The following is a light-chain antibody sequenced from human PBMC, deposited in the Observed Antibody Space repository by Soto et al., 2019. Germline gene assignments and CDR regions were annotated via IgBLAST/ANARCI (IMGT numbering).Light chain of an antibody. J-gene: IGKJ1*01. V-gene: IGKV1-27*01. CDR2: AAS. CDR3: QMYNIDPRT. Sequence: DIQLTRSPSFLSASVGDRVTITCRAGQDISNYLAWYQQKPGKVPELLIFAASTLRSGVPSRFSGSGSGTDFTLTISSLQPEDVATYYCQMYNIDPRTFGQGTKVDI. CDR1: QDISNY.